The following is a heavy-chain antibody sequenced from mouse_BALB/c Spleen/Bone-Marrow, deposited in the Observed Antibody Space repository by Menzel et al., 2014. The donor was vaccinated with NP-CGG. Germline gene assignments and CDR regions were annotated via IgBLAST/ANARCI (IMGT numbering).Heavy chain of an antibody. Sequence: DVQLQESGGGLVHPGGSLKLSCAASGFDFSSYWMSWVRQAPGKGLEWIGEINPDSSTINYTPSLKDKFIISRDNAKNTPYLQMSKVRSEDTALYYCARLNYYGNLFVWGAGTTVTVSS. D-gene: IGHD1-1*01. V-gene: IGHV4-1*02. CDR2: INPDSSTI. J-gene: IGHJ1*01. CDR1: GFDFSSYW. CDR3: ARLNYYGNLFV.